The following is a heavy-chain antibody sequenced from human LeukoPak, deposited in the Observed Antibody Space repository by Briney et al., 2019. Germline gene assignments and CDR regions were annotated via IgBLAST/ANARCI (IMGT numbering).Heavy chain of an antibody. CDR1: GFTFSSYW. V-gene: IGHV3-74*01. D-gene: IGHD3-10*01. Sequence: GGSLRLSCAASGFTFSSYWMHWVRHAPGKGLVWVSRINSDGSRTSYADSVKGRFTISRDNAKNTLYLQMNSLRAEDTAVYYCARGPMVRTNLFDYWGQGTLVTVSS. CDR2: INSDGSRT. J-gene: IGHJ4*02. CDR3: ARGPMVRTNLFDY.